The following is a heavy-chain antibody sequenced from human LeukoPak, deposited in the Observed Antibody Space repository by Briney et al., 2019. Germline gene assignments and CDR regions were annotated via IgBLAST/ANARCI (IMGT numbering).Heavy chain of an antibody. CDR3: AKDLFRWFTRSLLVGATTWSGADY. CDR1: YA. CDR2: ISGSGGST. V-gene: IGHV3-23*01. J-gene: IGHJ4*02. D-gene: IGHD1-26*01. Sequence: YAXSWXXQAPGKGLEWXSAISGSGGSTYYADSVKGRFTISRDNSKNTLYLQMNSLRAEDTAVYYCAKDLFRWFTRSLLVGATTWSGADYWGQGTLVTVSS.